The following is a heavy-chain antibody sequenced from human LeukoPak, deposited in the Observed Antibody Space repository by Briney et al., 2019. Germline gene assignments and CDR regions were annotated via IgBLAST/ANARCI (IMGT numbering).Heavy chain of an antibody. Sequence: GSVKVSCKASGYTFTGYYMHWVRQAPGQGLEWMGWINPNSGGTNYAQEFQGRVTMTRDTSISTAYMELSRLRSDDTAVYYCARGPPRYSSSAGYFDYWGQGTLVTVSS. V-gene: IGHV1-2*02. CDR3: ARGPPRYSSSAGYFDY. D-gene: IGHD6-6*01. J-gene: IGHJ4*02. CDR2: INPNSGGT. CDR1: GYTFTGYY.